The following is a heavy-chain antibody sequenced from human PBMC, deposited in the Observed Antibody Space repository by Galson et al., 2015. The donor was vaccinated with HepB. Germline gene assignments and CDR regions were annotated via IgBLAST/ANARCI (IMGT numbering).Heavy chain of an antibody. J-gene: IGHJ5*02. V-gene: IGHV4-4*02. D-gene: IGHD2-2*01. CDR1: GGSISSSNW. CDR3: ARDSIVVVPAGHYNWFDP. CDR2: IYHSGST. Sequence: LSLTCAVSGGSISSSNWWSWVRQPPGKGLEWIGEIYHSGSTNYNPSLKSRVTISVDKSKNQFSLKLSSVTAADTAVYYCARDSIVVVPAGHYNWFDPWGQGTLVTVSS.